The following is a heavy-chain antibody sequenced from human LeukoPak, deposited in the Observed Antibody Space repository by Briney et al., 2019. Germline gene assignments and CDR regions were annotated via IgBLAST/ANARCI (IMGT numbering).Heavy chain of an antibody. Sequence: GSSVKVSCKASGGTFISYTIGWVRQAPGQGLEWMGGFDPEDGGTIYAQKFQGRLTMTEDTSTDTAYMELSSLRSEDTAVYYCATPTMIVVESAFDIWGQGTMVTVSS. CDR2: FDPEDGGT. D-gene: IGHD3-22*01. CDR1: GGTFISYT. CDR3: ATPTMIVVESAFDI. J-gene: IGHJ3*02. V-gene: IGHV1-24*01.